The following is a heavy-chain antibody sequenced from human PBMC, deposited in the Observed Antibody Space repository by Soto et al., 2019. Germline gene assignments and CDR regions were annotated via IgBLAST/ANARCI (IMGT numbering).Heavy chain of an antibody. CDR2: IYYSGST. J-gene: IGHJ6*02. CDR3: ASNKGYSSSWYYYYGMDV. D-gene: IGHD6-13*01. V-gene: IGHV4-31*03. CDR1: GGSISSDGDY. Sequence: SETLSLTCTVSGGSISSDGDYWSWIRQHPGKGLEWIGYIYYSGSTYYNPSLKSRITISVDTSKNQFSLKLSSVTAADTAVYYCASNKGYSSSWYYYYGMDVWGQGTTVTVSS.